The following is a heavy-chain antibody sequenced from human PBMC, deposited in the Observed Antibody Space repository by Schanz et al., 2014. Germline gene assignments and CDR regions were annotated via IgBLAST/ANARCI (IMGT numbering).Heavy chain of an antibody. CDR3: ARGVRIDY. CDR1: GLLFSYYY. Sequence: EVQLVESGGGLVRPGGSLRLSCAASGLLFSYYYMSGVRQAPGKGLEWVANIKQDGSEKYYVDSVKGRFTITRDNAKNSLYLQMNSLTAEDTAVYYCARGVRIDYWGQGTLVTVSS. J-gene: IGHJ4*02. D-gene: IGHD3-3*01. V-gene: IGHV3-7*01. CDR2: IKQDGSEK.